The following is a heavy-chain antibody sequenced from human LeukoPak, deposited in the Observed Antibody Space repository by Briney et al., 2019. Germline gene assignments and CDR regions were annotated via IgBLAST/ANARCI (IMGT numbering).Heavy chain of an antibody. CDR1: GYTFTSYD. CDR3: ARGVQGPLGDWFDP. Sequence: GASVTVSCKASGYTFTSYDINWVRQATGQGLAWMGWMNPNSGNTGYAQKFQGRVTMTRNTSISTAYMELSSLRSEDTAVYYCARGVQGPLGDWFDPWGQGTLVTVSS. J-gene: IGHJ5*02. D-gene: IGHD1-1*01. CDR2: MNPNSGNT. V-gene: IGHV1-8*01.